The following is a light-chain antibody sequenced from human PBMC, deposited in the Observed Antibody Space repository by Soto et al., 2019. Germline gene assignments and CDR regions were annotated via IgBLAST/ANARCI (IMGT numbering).Light chain of an antibody. CDR3: QKYNRAPWT. Sequence: DIQMTQSPASLSASVGDRVTITCRASQGISNYLAWYQQKPGKVPKLLMYPASTLQSGVPSRFSGSGSRKHCTLTISSLQPEDVATYYRQKYNRAPWTFVQCTKVEI. J-gene: IGKJ1*01. V-gene: IGKV1-27*01. CDR2: PAS. CDR1: QGISNY.